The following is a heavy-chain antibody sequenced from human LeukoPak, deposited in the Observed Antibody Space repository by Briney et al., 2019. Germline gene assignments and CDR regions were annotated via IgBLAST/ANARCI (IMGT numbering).Heavy chain of an antibody. Sequence: ASVKVSCKASGHTFATYGISWVRQAPGQGLEWMGWISAYNANTDYAQKLQGRVTMTTDTSTSTAYMELRSLRSDDMAVYYCARGVGRQLRPFDYWGQGTLVTVSS. V-gene: IGHV1-18*03. CDR2: ISAYNANT. CDR1: GHTFATYG. CDR3: ARGVGRQLRPFDY. D-gene: IGHD1-7*01. J-gene: IGHJ4*02.